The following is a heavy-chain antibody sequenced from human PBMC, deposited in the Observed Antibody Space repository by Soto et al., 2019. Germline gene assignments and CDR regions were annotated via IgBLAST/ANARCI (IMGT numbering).Heavy chain of an antibody. J-gene: IGHJ4*02. V-gene: IGHV2-5*02. CDR1: GFSLTTSGVG. CDR3: AHRVLRTVFGLVTTTAIYFDF. CDR2: IYWDDDK. D-gene: IGHD3-3*01. Sequence: QITLNESGPTPVKPRQTLTLTCTFSGFSLTTSGVGVGWIRQSPGKAPGWLALIYWDDDKRYSPSLKSRLTITKDTSKHQVVLTMADLDPADTATYYCAHRVLRTVFGLVTTTAIYFDFWGQGTPVAVSS.